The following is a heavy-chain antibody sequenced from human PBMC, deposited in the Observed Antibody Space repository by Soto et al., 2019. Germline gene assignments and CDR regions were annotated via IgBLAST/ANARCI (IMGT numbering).Heavy chain of an antibody. Sequence: QVQLVESGGDVVQPGRSLRLSCAASGFTFSNYAMHWVRQAPGKGLEWVALISYDGSDKFYADSVKGRFTISRDNSKNWRFREMDSLRAEGRGVFCGATGGGAYGGGWFDPWGQGTLVTVSS. D-gene: IGHD5-12*01. CDR3: ATGGGAYGGGWFDP. V-gene: IGHV3-30*04. J-gene: IGHJ5*02. CDR1: GFTFSNYA. CDR2: ISYDGSDK.